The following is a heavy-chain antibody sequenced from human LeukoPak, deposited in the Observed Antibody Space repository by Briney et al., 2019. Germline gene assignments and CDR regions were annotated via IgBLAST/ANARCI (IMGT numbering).Heavy chain of an antibody. V-gene: IGHV4-34*01. Sequence: GSLRLSCAASGFTFSSYSMNWIRQPPGKGLEWIGEINHSGSTNYSPSLKSRLTISVDTSKNQFSLKLSSVTAADTAVYYCARFPVVVAARMSWFDPWGQGTLVTVSS. CDR3: ARFPVVVAARMSWFDP. D-gene: IGHD2-15*01. CDR1: GFTFSSYS. J-gene: IGHJ5*02. CDR2: INHSGST.